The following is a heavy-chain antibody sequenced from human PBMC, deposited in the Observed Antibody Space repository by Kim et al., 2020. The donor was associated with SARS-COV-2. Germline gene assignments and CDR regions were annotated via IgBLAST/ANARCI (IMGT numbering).Heavy chain of an antibody. Sequence: AASVKGRFTISRDNAKNSLYLQMNSLRAEDTAVYYCARVSIAAALHAFDIWGQGTMVTVSS. CDR3: ARVSIAAALHAFDI. J-gene: IGHJ3*02. V-gene: IGHV3-11*05. D-gene: IGHD6-13*01.